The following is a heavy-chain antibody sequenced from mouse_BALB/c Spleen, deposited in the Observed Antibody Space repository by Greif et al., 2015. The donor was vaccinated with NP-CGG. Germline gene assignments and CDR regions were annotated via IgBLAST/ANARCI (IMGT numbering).Heavy chain of an antibody. Sequence: EVHLVESGGGLVKPGGSLKLSCAASGFTFSSYAMSWVRQSPEKRLEWVAEISSGGSYTYYPDTVTGRFTISRDNAKNTLYLEMSSLRSEDTAMYYCARDRTTVVGSQFAYWGQGTLVTVSA. CDR1: GFTFSSYA. V-gene: IGHV5-9-4*01. CDR3: ARDRTTVVGSQFAY. CDR2: ISSGGSYT. J-gene: IGHJ3*01. D-gene: IGHD1-1*01.